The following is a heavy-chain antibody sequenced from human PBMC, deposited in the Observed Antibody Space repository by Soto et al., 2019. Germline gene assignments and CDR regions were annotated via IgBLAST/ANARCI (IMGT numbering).Heavy chain of an antibody. CDR2: ISYSGDDT. CDR3: AKDLHTTIPVGTHF. V-gene: IGHV3-23*01. CDR1: GFTFSTFA. D-gene: IGHD6-19*01. J-gene: IGHJ4*02. Sequence: EMLLLDSGGGLVQPGGSLRLSCAASGFTFSTFAMTWVRQPPGKGLEWVSGISYSGDDTYYADSVKGRFTISRDNSKNTLYLQMDSLRAEDTAIYYCAKDLHTTIPVGTHFWGRETLVTVSS.